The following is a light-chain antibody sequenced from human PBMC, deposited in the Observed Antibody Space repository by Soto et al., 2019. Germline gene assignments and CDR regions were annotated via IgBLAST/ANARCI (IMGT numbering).Light chain of an antibody. CDR3: SSYSSSSTLVV. CDR1: SSDVGGYDY. Sequence: SALTQPASVSGSPGQSITISCTGTSSDVGGYDYVSWYQQYPGKAPKLMIYDVSNRPSGVSNRFSGSKSGNTASLTISGLQAEDEADYYCSSYSSSSTLVVFGGGTKLTVL. V-gene: IGLV2-14*03. J-gene: IGLJ2*01. CDR2: DVS.